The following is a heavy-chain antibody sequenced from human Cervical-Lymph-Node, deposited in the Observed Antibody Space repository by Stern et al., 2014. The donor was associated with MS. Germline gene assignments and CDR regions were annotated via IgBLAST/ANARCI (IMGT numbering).Heavy chain of an antibody. Sequence: VHLVESGAEVKKPGASVKVSCKASGYTFTSYYMHWVRQAPGQGLEWMGIINPRGGSTSYAHTVQGRVTLTRDTSTSTVYMELSSLRSEDTAVYYCARDFVGYYYDSSGYYAFDYWGQGTLVTVSS. D-gene: IGHD3-22*01. V-gene: IGHV1-46*01. CDR3: ARDFVGYYYDSSGYYAFDY. CDR1: GYTFTSYY. J-gene: IGHJ4*02. CDR2: INPRGGST.